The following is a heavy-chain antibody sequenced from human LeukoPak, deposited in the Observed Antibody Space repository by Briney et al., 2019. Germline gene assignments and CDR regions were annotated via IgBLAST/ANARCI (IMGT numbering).Heavy chain of an antibody. J-gene: IGHJ4*02. Sequence: GGSLRLTCAASGFTFSSYGMHWVRQAPGKGLEWVAVISYDGSNKYYADSVRGRFTISRDNSKNTLYLQMNSLRADDTAVYYCAKDLVTGSLDYWGQGTLVTVSS. CDR1: GFTFSSYG. D-gene: IGHD3-10*01. CDR2: ISYDGSNK. V-gene: IGHV3-30*18. CDR3: AKDLVTGSLDY.